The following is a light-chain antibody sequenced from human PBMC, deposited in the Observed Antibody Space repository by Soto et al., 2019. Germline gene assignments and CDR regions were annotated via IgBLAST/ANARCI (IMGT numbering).Light chain of an antibody. J-gene: IGKJ1*01. V-gene: IGKV3-20*01. CDR3: QQYGRSPWT. CDR2: GAS. Sequence: EIVLTQSPGTLSLSPGDRATLSCRASQSVSSSYLAWYQQKPGQAPGLLIYGASSRATGIPDRFSGSGSGTDFTLTISRLEPEDFAVYYCQQYGRSPWTFGQETKVEVK. CDR1: QSVSSSY.